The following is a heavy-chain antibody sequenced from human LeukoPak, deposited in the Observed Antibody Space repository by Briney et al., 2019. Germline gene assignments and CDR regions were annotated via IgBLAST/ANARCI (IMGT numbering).Heavy chain of an antibody. V-gene: IGHV3-21*01. CDR1: GFTFSSYS. J-gene: IGHJ5*02. D-gene: IGHD2-2*01. Sequence: GGSLRLSWAASGFTFSSYSMNWVRQAPGKGLEWVASISSSSSYIYYADSVKGRFTISRDNAKNSLYLQMNSLRAEDTAVYYCARDLVDSGVVVPAAPGVHWFDPWGQGTLVTVSS. CDR3: ARDLVDSGVVVPAAPGVHWFDP. CDR2: ISSSSSYI.